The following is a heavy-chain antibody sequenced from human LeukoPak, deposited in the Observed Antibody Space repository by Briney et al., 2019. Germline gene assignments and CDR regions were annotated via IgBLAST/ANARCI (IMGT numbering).Heavy chain of an antibody. CDR2: ISYDGSNK. J-gene: IGHJ5*02. CDR1: GFTFSSYA. Sequence: GRSLRLSCAASGFTFSSYAMHWVRQAPGKGLEWVAVISYDGSNKYYADSVKGRFTISRDNSKNPLYLQMNSLRAEDTAVYYCARDVGAPWGQGTLVTVSS. D-gene: IGHD4-17*01. V-gene: IGHV3-30-3*01. CDR3: ARDVGAP.